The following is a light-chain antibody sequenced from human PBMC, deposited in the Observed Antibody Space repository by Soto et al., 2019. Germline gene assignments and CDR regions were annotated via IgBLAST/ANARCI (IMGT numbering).Light chain of an antibody. CDR2: DVS. CDR3: CSYAGSYTFYV. V-gene: IGLV2-11*01. CDR1: SSDVGGYNY. Sequence: QPVLTQPRSGSGSHGQSGSITCTGTSSDVGGYNYVSWYQQHPGKAPKLMIYDVSKRPSGVPDRFSGSKSGNTASLTISGLQAEDEADYYCCSYAGSYTFYVFGTGTKVTVL. J-gene: IGLJ1*01.